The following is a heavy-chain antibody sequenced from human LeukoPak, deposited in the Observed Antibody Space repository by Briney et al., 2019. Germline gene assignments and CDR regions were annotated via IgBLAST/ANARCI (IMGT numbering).Heavy chain of an antibody. CDR3: ARTPDNHYYYMDV. Sequence: TLSLTCTVSGGSISSGGYYWSWIRQHPGKGLEWIGYISYSGSAYYNPSLKSRVTISIDTSKNQLSLKLTSVPTADTAVYYCARTPDNHYYYMDVWGRGTTVTVSS. V-gene: IGHV4-31*03. J-gene: IGHJ6*03. D-gene: IGHD3-22*01. CDR1: GGSISSGGYY. CDR2: ISYSGSA.